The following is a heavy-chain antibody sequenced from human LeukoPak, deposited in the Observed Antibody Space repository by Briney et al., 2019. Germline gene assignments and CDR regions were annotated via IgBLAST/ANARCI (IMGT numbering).Heavy chain of an antibody. V-gene: IGHV3-23*01. J-gene: IGHJ4*02. Sequence: GGSLRLSCAASGFSFRSFTMHWVRQAPGKGLEWVSGISDSDADTHYADSVKGRFTISRDNSKNTVYLQMSSLRVEDTALYYCAKAELGVDTFFDYWGQGTLVTVSS. CDR2: ISDSDADT. CDR1: GFSFRSFT. CDR3: AKAELGVDTFFDY. D-gene: IGHD3-3*01.